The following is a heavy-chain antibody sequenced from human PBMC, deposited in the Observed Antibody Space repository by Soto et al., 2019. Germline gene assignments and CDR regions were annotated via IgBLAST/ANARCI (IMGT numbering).Heavy chain of an antibody. V-gene: IGHV3-33*01. CDR2: VWYDGTNS. J-gene: IGHJ4*02. D-gene: IGHD3-10*01. CDR1: GFTFSNYG. Sequence: PGGSLRLSCAASGFTFSNYGMHWVRQAPGKGLEWVSYVWYDGTNSHYAGSVRGRFTISRDNSKNMLFLEMTHLTAEDTAVYYCARDDGSGQDYWGQGTLVTVSS. CDR3: ARDDGSGQDY.